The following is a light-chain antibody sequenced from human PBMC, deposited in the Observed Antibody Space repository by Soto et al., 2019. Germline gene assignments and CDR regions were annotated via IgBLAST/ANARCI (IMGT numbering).Light chain of an antibody. CDR2: DVS. CDR1: SSDVGGYNY. Sequence: QSVLTQPRSVSGSPGQSVTISCTGTSSDVGGYNYVSWYQQHPGKAPKLMIYDVSKRPSGVPDRFSGSKSGNTASLTISGLQAEDDADYYCCSYAGSYTFLVFGGGTKVTVL. V-gene: IGLV2-11*01. CDR3: CSYAGSYTFLV. J-gene: IGLJ2*01.